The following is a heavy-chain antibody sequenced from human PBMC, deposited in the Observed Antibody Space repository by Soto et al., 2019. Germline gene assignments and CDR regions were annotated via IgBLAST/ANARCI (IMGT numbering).Heavy chain of an antibody. CDR3: APHVYCSGGSCQYDAFAI. Sequence: EVQVLESGGGLVQPGGSLRLSCEASGITFSNYMKTWIRQAPGKGLEWVSTITAGGDGTYYADSVKGRFTMSRETSKNTLYLQMNSLRAEDTAVYYCAPHVYCSGGSCQYDAFAIRGQGTMVTVSS. D-gene: IGHD2-15*01. J-gene: IGHJ3*02. CDR2: ITAGGDGT. CDR1: GITFSNYM. V-gene: IGHV3-23*01.